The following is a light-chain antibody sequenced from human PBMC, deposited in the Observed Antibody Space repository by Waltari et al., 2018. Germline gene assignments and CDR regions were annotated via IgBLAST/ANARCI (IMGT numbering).Light chain of an antibody. J-gene: IGLJ2*01. V-gene: IGLV2-11*01. CDR1: SSAVGAYNH. Sequence: QSALTQPRSVSGSPGQSVTISCAGTSSAVGAYNHVSLYQQSPGTAPKLLIYEVNNRPSGVPDPFSASKSGNTASLTISGLRAEDEADYYCCSYAGDYTLVFGGGTKLTVL. CDR2: EVN. CDR3: CSYAGDYTLV.